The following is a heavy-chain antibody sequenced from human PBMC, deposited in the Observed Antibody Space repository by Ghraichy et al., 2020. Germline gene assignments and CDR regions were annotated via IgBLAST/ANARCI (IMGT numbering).Heavy chain of an antibody. V-gene: IGHV1-2*04. CDR3: ARDGENGSGSYYYYYGMDV. Sequence: ASMKVSCKASGYTFTGYYMHWVRQAPGQGLEWMGWINPNSGGTNYAQKFQGWVTMTRDTSISTAYMELSRLRSDDTAVYYCARDGENGSGSYYYYYGMDVWGQGTTVTVSS. D-gene: IGHD3-10*01. CDR2: INPNSGGT. J-gene: IGHJ6*02. CDR1: GYTFTGYY.